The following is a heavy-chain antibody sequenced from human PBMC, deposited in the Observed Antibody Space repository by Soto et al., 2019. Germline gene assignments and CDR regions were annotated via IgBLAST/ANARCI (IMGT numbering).Heavy chain of an antibody. CDR2: IYPGDSDT. D-gene: IGHD3-9*01. Sequence: GESLKISCKGSGYSFTSYWIGWVRQMPGKGLEWMGIIYPGDSDTRYSPSFQGQVTISADKSISTAYLQWSTLKASDTAMYYCARHRLRYFARTPDAFDIWGQGTMLTVSS. CDR1: GYSFTSYW. J-gene: IGHJ3*02. V-gene: IGHV5-51*01. CDR3: ARHRLRYFARTPDAFDI.